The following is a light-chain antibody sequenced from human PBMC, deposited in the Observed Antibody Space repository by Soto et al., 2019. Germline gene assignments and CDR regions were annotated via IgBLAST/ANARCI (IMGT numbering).Light chain of an antibody. CDR2: RAS. CDR1: QNIYSN. V-gene: IGKV3-15*01. J-gene: IGKJ1*01. CDR3: LQYHNLWA. Sequence: IAMTQSPATLSVSPGERATLSCRASQNIYSNVAWYQQRPGQAPRLLIYRASTRATGIPARFSGSGSGTEFTLTISSLQSEDFTVYSCLQYHNLWAFGQGT.